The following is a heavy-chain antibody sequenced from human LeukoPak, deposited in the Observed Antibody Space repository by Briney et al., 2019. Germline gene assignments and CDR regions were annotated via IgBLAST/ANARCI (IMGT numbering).Heavy chain of an antibody. CDR1: GGSISSGSYY. J-gene: IGHJ4*02. Sequence: PSETLSLTCTVSGGSISSGSYYWSWIRQPAGKGLEWIGRIYTSGSTNYNPSLKSRVTISVDTSKNQFSLKLSSVTAADTAVYYCARAVGGDRHYFDYWGQGTLVTVSS. CDR3: ARAVGGDRHYFDY. V-gene: IGHV4-61*02. D-gene: IGHD2-21*02. CDR2: IYTSGST.